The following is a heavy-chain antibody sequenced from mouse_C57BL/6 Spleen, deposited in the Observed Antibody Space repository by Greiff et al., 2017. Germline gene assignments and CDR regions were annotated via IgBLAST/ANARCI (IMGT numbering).Heavy chain of an antibody. Sequence: QVQLQQPGAELVKPGASVKLSCKASGYTFTSYWMHWVKQRPGRGLEWIGRIDPNSGGTKYNEKFKSKATLTVDKPSSTAYMQLSSLTSEDAAVYFFASGYYGSSPAWFAYWGQGALVTVSA. J-gene: IGHJ3*01. CDR3: ASGYYGSSPAWFAY. V-gene: IGHV1-72*01. CDR1: GYTFTSYW. D-gene: IGHD1-1*01. CDR2: IDPNSGGT.